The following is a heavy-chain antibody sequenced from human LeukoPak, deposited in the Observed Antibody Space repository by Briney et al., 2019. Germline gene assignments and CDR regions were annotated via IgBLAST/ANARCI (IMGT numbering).Heavy chain of an antibody. D-gene: IGHD3-10*01. CDR2: MNRNNGNT. CDR1: GYTFTNYD. V-gene: IGHV1-8*01. CDR3: ARDYTPNNYYYYMDV. J-gene: IGHJ6*03. Sequence: ASVKVFCKTSGYTFTNYDINWVRQATGQGLEWMGWMNRNNGNTGYAQKFQGRVTMTRNTSISTAYMELSSLRSEDTAVYYCARDYTPNNYYYYMDVWSKGTTVTISS.